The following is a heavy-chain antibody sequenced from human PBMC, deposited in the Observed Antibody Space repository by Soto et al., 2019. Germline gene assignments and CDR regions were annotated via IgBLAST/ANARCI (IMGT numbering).Heavy chain of an antibody. CDR1: GFTFSDYA. D-gene: IGHD4-17*01. CDR2: ISFDGSNE. Sequence: GGSLRLSCAASGFTFSDYAMHWVRQAPGKGLEWVAIISFDGSNEHYADSVQGRFTISRDNSENTLYLQMSSLRADDTAVYYCARPAATVIFYSGMDVWGQGTTVTVSS. J-gene: IGHJ6*02. CDR3: ARPAATVIFYSGMDV. V-gene: IGHV3-30-3*01.